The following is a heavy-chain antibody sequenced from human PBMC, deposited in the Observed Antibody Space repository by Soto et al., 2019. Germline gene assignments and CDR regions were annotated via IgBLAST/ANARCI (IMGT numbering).Heavy chain of an antibody. D-gene: IGHD3-22*01. V-gene: IGHV3-15*01. CDR2: IRSKTSRETR. J-gene: IGHJ3*02. Sequence: GGSLRLSCAASGFPFTKAWMTWVRQAPGKGLEWVGRIRSKTSRETREYAAPVKGRFTISRDDSKNMLYLEMNSLKIEDTGVYYCTTDGFTGIVGIWGQGTMVTFSS. CDR1: GFPFTKAW. CDR3: TTDGFTGIVGI.